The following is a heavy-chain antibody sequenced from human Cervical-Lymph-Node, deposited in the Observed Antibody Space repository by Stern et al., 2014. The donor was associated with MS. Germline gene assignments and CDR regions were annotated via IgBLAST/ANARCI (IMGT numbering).Heavy chain of an antibody. Sequence: VQLEESGGGLVQPGRSLRLSCAASGFTFIHYAMHWVRQAPGKGLEWVAYISYDGSEKYSQYYADSVTGRFTISRDSSKNTVYLQMNSLRADDTAVYYCARDFSISSPFDYWGQGTLVTVSS. V-gene: IGHV3-30*04. D-gene: IGHD6-6*01. CDR3: ARDFSISSPFDY. CDR1: GFTFIHYA. CDR2: ISYDGSEKYSQ. J-gene: IGHJ4*02.